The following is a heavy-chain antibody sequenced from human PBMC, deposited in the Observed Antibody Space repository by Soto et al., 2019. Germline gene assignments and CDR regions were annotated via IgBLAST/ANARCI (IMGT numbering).Heavy chain of an antibody. CDR1: GFSLRSPGVG. CDR3: THRRNVDSDSVAECDY. D-gene: IGHD4-4*01. J-gene: IGHJ4*02. CDR2: IFWTNDV. Sequence: QITLKESGPTLVKPTQTLTLTCTFSGFSLRSPGVGVGWIRQTPGQALEWLALIFWTNDVRYSPSLRSRLTIAKDTSKLQVVLTMTNVDPVDTGTYYCTHRRNVDSDSVAECDYWGQGTLVSVSS. V-gene: IGHV2-5*01.